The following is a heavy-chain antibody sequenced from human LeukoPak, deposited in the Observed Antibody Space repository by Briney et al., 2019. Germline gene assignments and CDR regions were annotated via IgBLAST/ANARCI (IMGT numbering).Heavy chain of an antibody. Sequence: GGSLRLSCAASGFTVSSNYMSWVRQAPGKGLEWVSVIYTAGTTYYADSVKGRFTISRDNSKNTLYLQMNSLRAEDTAVYYCAKEMSSSNIDHCGQGTLVTVSS. V-gene: IGHV3-66*01. CDR2: IYTAGTT. CDR3: AKEMSSSNIDH. CDR1: GFTVSSNY. D-gene: IGHD2-2*01. J-gene: IGHJ4*02.